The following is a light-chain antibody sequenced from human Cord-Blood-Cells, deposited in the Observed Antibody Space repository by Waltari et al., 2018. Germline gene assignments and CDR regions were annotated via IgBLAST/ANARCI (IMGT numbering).Light chain of an antibody. CDR1: SSDVGSYNL. Sequence: QSALTQPASVSGSPGQSITISCTGTSSDVGSYNLVSWYQQHPGKAPKLMIYEGSKRPAGVSNRFSGSKSSNTASLTITGLQAEDEADYDCCSYAGSSTPWVFGGGTKLTVL. V-gene: IGLV2-23*01. CDR3: CSYAGSSTPWV. J-gene: IGLJ3*02. CDR2: EGS.